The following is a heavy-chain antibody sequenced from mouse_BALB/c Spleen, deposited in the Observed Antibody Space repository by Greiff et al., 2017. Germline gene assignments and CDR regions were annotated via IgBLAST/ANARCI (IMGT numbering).Heavy chain of an antibody. Sequence: EVQLQESGAELVRSGASVKLSCTASGFNIKDYYMHWVKQRPEQGLEWIGWIDPENGDTEYAPKFQGKATMTADTSSNTAYLQLSSLTSEDTAVYYCNAAHTTATYYWYFDVWGAGTTVTVSS. CDR2: IDPENGDT. CDR1: GFNIKDYY. CDR3: NAAHTTATYYWYFDV. D-gene: IGHD1-2*01. J-gene: IGHJ1*01. V-gene: IGHV14-4*02.